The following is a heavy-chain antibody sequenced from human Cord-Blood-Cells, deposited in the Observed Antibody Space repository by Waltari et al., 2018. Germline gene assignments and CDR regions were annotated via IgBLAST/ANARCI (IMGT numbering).Heavy chain of an antibody. J-gene: IGHJ4*02. Sequence: EVQLVESGGGLVQPGGSLRLSCAASGFTFSSYEMNWVRQAPGKALEWVSYISSSGSTIYYADSVKGRFTISRDNAKNSLYLQMNSLRAEDTAVYYCARDGVLLWFGELFDYWGQGTLVTVSS. CDR2: ISSSGSTI. CDR3: ARDGVLLWFGELFDY. V-gene: IGHV3-48*03. CDR1: GFTFSSYE. D-gene: IGHD3-10*01.